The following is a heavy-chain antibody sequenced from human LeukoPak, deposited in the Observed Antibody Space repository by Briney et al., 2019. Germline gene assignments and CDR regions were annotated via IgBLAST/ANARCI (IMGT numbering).Heavy chain of an antibody. V-gene: IGHV1-8*01. CDR2: MNPNSGNT. Sequence: GASVKVSCKASGYTFTSYDINWVRQATGQGLEWMGWMNPNSGNTGYAQKFQGRVTMTEDNSTGTAYMELSSLTSEDTALYYCAITYNILTGSAFQHWGQGTLITVSS. CDR1: GYTFTSYD. J-gene: IGHJ1*01. D-gene: IGHD3-9*01. CDR3: AITYNILTGSAFQH.